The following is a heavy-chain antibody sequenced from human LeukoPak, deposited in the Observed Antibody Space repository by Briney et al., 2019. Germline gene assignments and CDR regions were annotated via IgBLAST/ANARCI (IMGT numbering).Heavy chain of an antibody. J-gene: IGHJ4*02. V-gene: IGHV3-23*01. CDR3: AKTLYGSGSYYY. D-gene: IGHD3-10*01. CDR2: IGDSGGST. CDR1: GFTFSNYA. Sequence: GGSLRLSCAASGFTFSNYAISWVRQAPGKGLEWVSTIGDSGGSTYYADSVKGRFTISRDNSKNTLYLQMKSLRAEDTAVYYCAKTLYGSGSYYYWGQGTLVTVSS.